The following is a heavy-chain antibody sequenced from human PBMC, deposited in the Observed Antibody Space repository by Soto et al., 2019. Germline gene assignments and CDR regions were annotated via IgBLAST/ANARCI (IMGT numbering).Heavy chain of an antibody. D-gene: IGHD6-19*01. Sequence: PGGSLRLSCAASGFTFSSYAMSWVRQAPGKGLEWVSAISGSGGSTYYADSVKGRFTISRDNSKNTLYLQMNSLRAEDTAVYYCAKVEYSSGWSPIDGFDPWGQGTLVTVSS. V-gene: IGHV3-23*01. J-gene: IGHJ5*02. CDR3: AKVEYSSGWSPIDGFDP. CDR2: ISGSGGST. CDR1: GFTFSSYA.